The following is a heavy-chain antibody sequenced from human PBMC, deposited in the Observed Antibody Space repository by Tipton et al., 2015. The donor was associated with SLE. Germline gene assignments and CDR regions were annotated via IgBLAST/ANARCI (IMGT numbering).Heavy chain of an antibody. CDR1: GGSISTYY. Sequence: TLSLTCTVSGGSISTYYWSWIRQPPGKGLEWIGYIFYSGSTNYNPSLASRVTISIEKSKNQLSLTLKSVTTADTAMYYCARGTPFMEWERNWFDPWGQGTLVTVSS. D-gene: IGHD3-3*01. V-gene: IGHV4-59*01. J-gene: IGHJ5*01. CDR2: IFYSGST. CDR3: ARGTPFMEWERNWFDP.